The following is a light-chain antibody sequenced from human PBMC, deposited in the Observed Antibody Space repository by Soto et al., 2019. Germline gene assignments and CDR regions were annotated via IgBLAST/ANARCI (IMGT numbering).Light chain of an antibody. Sequence: QSALTQPASVSGSPGQSITISCTGTSSDVGGYNYVSWYQQHPGKAPKVMIYEVSNRPSGVSNRFSGSKSGNTASLTISGLQADDEGDYYCSSYTSSSSYVFGSGTKVT. J-gene: IGLJ1*01. CDR2: EVS. CDR1: SSDVGGYNY. V-gene: IGLV2-14*01. CDR3: SSYTSSSSYV.